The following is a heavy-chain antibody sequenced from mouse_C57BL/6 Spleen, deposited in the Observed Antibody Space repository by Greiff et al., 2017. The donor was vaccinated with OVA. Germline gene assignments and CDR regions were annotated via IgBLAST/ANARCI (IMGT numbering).Heavy chain of an antibody. J-gene: IGHJ4*01. D-gene: IGHD4-1*01. CDR2: ISSGSSTI. Sequence: EVKVEESGGGLVKPGGSLKLSCAASGFTFSDYGMHWVRQAPEKGLEWVAYISSGSSTIYYADTVKGRFTISRDNAKNTLFLQMTSLRSEDTAMYYCARGGTGTRAMDYWGQGTSVTVSS. V-gene: IGHV5-17*01. CDR1: GFTFSDYG. CDR3: ARGGTGTRAMDY.